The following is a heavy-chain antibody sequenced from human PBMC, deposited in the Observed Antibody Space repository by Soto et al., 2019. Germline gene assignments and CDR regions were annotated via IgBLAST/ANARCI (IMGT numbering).Heavy chain of an antibody. Sequence: GGSLRLSCAASGFTFSSYGMHWVRQAPGKGLEWVAVISYDGSNKYYADSVKGRFTISRDNSKNTLYLQMNSLRAEDTAVYYCAKCYDSSGYYYVRFPFHFWGQGTLVTVSS. CDR1: GFTFSSYG. CDR2: ISYDGSNK. V-gene: IGHV3-30*18. CDR3: AKCYDSSGYYYVRFPFHF. J-gene: IGHJ4*02. D-gene: IGHD3-22*01.